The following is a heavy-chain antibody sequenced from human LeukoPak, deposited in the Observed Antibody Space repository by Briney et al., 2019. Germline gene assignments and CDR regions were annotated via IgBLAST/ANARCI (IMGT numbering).Heavy chain of an antibody. CDR1: GYTFTSYG. V-gene: IGHV1-18*01. D-gene: IGHD6-6*01. J-gene: IGHJ4*02. CDR2: ISAYNGNT. CDR3: ARSYSRSSVRWDYFDY. Sequence: ASVNVSCKASGYTFTSYGISWVRQAPGQGLEWMGWISAYNGNTNYAQKLQGRVTMTTDTSTSTAYMELRSLRSDDTAVYYCARSYSRSSVRWDYFDYWGQGTLVTVSS.